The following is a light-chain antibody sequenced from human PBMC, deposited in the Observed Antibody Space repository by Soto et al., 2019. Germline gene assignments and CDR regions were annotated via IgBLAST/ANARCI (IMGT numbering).Light chain of an antibody. CDR2: EVT. CDR1: SSDVGIYDY. J-gene: IGLJ2*01. CDR3: SSFSSDSTPLV. Sequence: QAASVSGSPGQSISISCTGTSSDVGIYDYVSWYQHHPGKAPKLMVYEVTNRPSGVSNRFSGSKSGNTASLTISGLQAEDEADYYCSSFSSDSTPLVFGGGTKVTVL. V-gene: IGLV2-14*01.